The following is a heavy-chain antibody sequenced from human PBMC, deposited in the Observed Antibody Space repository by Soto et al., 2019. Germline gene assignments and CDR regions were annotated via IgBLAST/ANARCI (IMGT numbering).Heavy chain of an antibody. D-gene: IGHD1-26*01. CDR3: AREDREDDSHFDY. V-gene: IGHV4-30-4*01. J-gene: IGHJ4*02. CDR2: IYYSGRT. CDR1: GGSISSGEYY. Sequence: PSETLSLTCTVSGGSISSGEYYWSWIRQPPGGGLEWIGYIYYSGRTYYNPSLKSRVTISVDTSKNQFSLKLSSVTAADTAVYYCAREDREDDSHFDYWGQGTLVTVSS.